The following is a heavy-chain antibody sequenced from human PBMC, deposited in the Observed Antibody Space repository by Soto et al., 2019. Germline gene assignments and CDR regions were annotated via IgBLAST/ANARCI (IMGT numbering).Heavy chain of an antibody. J-gene: IGHJ3*02. CDR2: IRSKAGGETR. D-gene: IGHD3-22*01. Sequence: SGGSLRLSCAASGFPFTKAWMTWVRQAPGKGLEWVGRIRSKAGGETREYATPVKGRFTISRDDSKNMLYLEMNSLKIEDTGVYYCTTDGFTGIVGIWGQGTMVTVSS. CDR3: TTDGFTGIVGI. CDR1: GFPFTKAW. V-gene: IGHV3-15*01.